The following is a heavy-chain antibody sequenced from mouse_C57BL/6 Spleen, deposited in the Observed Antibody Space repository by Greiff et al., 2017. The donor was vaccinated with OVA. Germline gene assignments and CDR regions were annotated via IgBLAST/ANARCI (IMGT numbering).Heavy chain of an antibody. CDR2: IYPGNSDT. CDR3: TRCSYSNYNYAMDY. CDR1: GYTFTSYW. J-gene: IGHJ4*01. D-gene: IGHD2-5*01. V-gene: IGHV1-5*01. Sequence: VQLQQSGTVLARPGASVKMSCKTSGYTFTSYWMHWVKQRPGQGLEWIGAIYPGNSDTSYNQKFKGKAKLTAVTSASTAYMELSSLTNEDSAVYYCTRCSYSNYNYAMDYWGQGTSVTVSS.